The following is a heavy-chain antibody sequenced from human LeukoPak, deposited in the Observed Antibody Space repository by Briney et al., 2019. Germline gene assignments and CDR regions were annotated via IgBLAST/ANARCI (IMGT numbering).Heavy chain of an antibody. CDR3: ARGMSGYTEDPFDI. V-gene: IGHV1-18*01. D-gene: IGHD2-2*02. CDR2: ISAYNGNT. J-gene: IGHJ3*02. Sequence: GASVKVSCKASGYTFSSYSINWVRQAPGQGLEWMAWISAYNGNTNYAQKFQGRVTLSRDTSTSTAYMELRSLRSDDTAVYFCARGMSGYTEDPFDIWGQGTVVTVSS. CDR1: GYTFSSYS.